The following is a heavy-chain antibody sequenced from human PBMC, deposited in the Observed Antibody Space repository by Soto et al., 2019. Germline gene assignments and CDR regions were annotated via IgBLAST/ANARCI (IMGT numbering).Heavy chain of an antibody. D-gene: IGHD3-22*01. Sequence: GASVRVSCKASGYTFTGYYMHWVRQAPGQGLEWMGWINPNSGGTNYAQKFQGWVTMTGDTSISTAYMELSRLRSDDTAVYYCARDRSPYYYDSTGYYDYWGPGTLVTVSS. CDR1: GYTFTGYY. CDR2: INPNSGGT. J-gene: IGHJ4*02. CDR3: ARDRSPYYYDSTGYYDY. V-gene: IGHV1-2*04.